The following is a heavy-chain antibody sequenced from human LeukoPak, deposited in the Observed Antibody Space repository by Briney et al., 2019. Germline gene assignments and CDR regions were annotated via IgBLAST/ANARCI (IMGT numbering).Heavy chain of an antibody. CDR2: ISSSSSYI. CDR3: ARDSSGWFYYMDV. CDR1: GFTFSSYS. Sequence: PGGSLRLSCAASGFTFSSYSMNWVRQAPGKGLEWVSSISSSSSYIYYADSVKGRFTISRDNAKNSLYLQMNSLRAGDTAVYYCARDSSGWFYYMDVWGKGTTVTVSS. V-gene: IGHV3-21*01. J-gene: IGHJ6*03. D-gene: IGHD6-19*01.